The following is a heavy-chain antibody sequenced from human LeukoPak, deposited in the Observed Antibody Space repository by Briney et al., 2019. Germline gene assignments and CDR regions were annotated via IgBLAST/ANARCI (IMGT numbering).Heavy chain of an antibody. J-gene: IGHJ4*02. CDR1: GFTFSSFA. D-gene: IGHD1-1*01. V-gene: IGHV3-30-3*01. Sequence: GRSLRLSCAGSGFTFSSFAMHWVRQAPGKGLKWVAVISYDGSHKYYADSVKGRFTISRDNSKNTLYVQMNSLRTEDTAMYYCARGTGTRVAPYYFDHWGQGTLVTVSS. CDR3: ARGTGTRVAPYYFDH. CDR2: ISYDGSHK.